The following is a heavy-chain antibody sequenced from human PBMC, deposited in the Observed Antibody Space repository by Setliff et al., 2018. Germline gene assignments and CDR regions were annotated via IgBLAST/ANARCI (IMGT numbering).Heavy chain of an antibody. J-gene: IGHJ4*02. Sequence: SETLSLTCTVSGGSISTYYWSWIRQPPGKGLEWIGYVYYSGIANYSPSLKSRLTISVDTSKNQFSLKLRSVTAADTAVYYCARGGTFRYFDFWGQGAPVTAPQ. CDR1: GGSISTYY. CDR3: ARGGTFRYFDF. V-gene: IGHV4-59*01. CDR2: VYYSGIA. D-gene: IGHD5-12*01.